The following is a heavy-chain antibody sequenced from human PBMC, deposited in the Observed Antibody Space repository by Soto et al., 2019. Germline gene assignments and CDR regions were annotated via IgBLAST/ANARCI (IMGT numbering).Heavy chain of an antibody. J-gene: IGHJ5*02. CDR2: IIPIFGTA. D-gene: IGHD3-22*01. CDR3: ARIASGGWYDSSGGWFDP. CDR1: GGTFSSYA. V-gene: IGHV1-69*12. Sequence: QVQLVQSGAEVKKPGSSVKVSCKASGGTFSSYAISWVRQAPGQGLEWMGGIIPIFGTANYAQKFQGRVTITADESTSTAYMELSSLRSEDTAVYYCARIASGGWYDSSGGWFDPWGQGTLVTVSS.